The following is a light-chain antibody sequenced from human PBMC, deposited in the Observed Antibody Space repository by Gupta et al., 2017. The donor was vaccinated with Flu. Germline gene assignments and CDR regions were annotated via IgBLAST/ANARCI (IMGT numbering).Light chain of an antibody. CDR2: WAS. V-gene: IGKV4-1*01. J-gene: IGKJ2*01. CDR3: QQYYSTPYT. CDR1: QSGLYSSNNWNY. Sequence: CLGERATINCKSSQSGLYSSNNWNYLAWYQQKPGQPPKLLLYWASTRQSGVPDRFSGSGSGTDFILTISSLQAEDVAVYYCQQYYSTPYTFGQGTKLEIK.